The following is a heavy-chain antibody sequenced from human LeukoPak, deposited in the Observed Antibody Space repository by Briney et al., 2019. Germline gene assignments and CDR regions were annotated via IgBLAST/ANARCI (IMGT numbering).Heavy chain of an antibody. V-gene: IGHV3-30-3*01. D-gene: IGHD3-22*01. CDR3: ARELASYDSSGYMDY. CDR1: GFSFSSHA. J-gene: IGHJ4*02. CDR2: ISYDGSNK. Sequence: GGSLRLSCAASGFSFSSHAMHWVRRAPGKGLEWVAAISYDGSNKYYADSVKGRFTISRDNSKNTLYLQMNSLRAEDTAVYYCARELASYDSSGYMDYWGQGTLVTVSS.